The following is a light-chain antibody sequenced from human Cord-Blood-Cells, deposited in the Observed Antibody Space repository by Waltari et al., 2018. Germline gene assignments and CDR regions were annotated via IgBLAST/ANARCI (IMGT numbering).Light chain of an antibody. J-gene: IGKJ2*03. CDR1: QSVSSN. V-gene: IGKV3-15*01. CDR2: GAS. Sequence: EIVMTQYPATLSVSPGERATLSYRASQSVSSNLAWYQQKPGQAPRLLIYGASTRATGIPARFSCSGSGTGFTLTISSLQSEDFAVYYCQQYNNWYSFGQGTKLEIK. CDR3: QQYNNWYS.